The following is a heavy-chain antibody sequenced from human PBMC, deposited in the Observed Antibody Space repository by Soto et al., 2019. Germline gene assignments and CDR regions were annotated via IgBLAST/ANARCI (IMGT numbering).Heavy chain of an antibody. Sequence: GGSLRLSCTASGFSFNSYSMSWVRQAPGKGLEWVSSISSGSSHIFYTDSVKGRLTISRDNAKNSLYLQMNSLRAEDTAVYYCARRVGGSGTLHDYWGQGTLVTVSS. V-gene: IGHV3-21*01. CDR3: ARRVGGSGTLHDY. J-gene: IGHJ4*02. CDR2: ISSGSSHI. D-gene: IGHD1-1*01. CDR1: GFSFNSYS.